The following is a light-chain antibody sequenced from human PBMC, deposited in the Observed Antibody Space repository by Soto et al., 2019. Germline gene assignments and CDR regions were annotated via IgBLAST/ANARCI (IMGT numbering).Light chain of an antibody. Sequence: TRCPRTLALSTGDRATVSCEASHSVNNNYLAWYQHKPGQAARLLIYGASSRATVIPDRFSGSGSGTDFTLTISRLEPADFAVYYCQQYDTSHPYAFGGGTNVAIK. J-gene: IGKJ4*01. CDR3: QQYDTSHPYA. CDR2: GAS. V-gene: IGKV3-20*01. CDR1: HSVNNNY.